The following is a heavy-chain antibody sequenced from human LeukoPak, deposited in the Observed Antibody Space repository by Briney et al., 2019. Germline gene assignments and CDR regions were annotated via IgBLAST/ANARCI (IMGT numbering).Heavy chain of an antibody. J-gene: IGHJ3*01. D-gene: IGHD2-15*01. Sequence: GGSLRLSCAVSGSSVSSDYMSWVRQAPGKGLEWVSVIYSGGSTYYADSVKGRFTISRDNSKNTLYLQMNSLRAEDTAVYYCARDFRSSDWGQGTMVTVSS. V-gene: IGHV3-53*01. CDR1: GSSVSSDY. CDR2: IYSGGST. CDR3: ARDFRSSD.